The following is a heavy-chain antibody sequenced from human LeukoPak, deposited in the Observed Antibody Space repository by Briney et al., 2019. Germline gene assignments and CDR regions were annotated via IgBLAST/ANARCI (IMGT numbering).Heavy chain of an antibody. CDR3: ARHSSGYYWGGPFDP. D-gene: IGHD3-22*01. CDR1: GFTFSSYW. J-gene: IGHJ5*02. V-gene: IGHV3-7*01. Sequence: GGSLRLSCAASGFTFSSYWMSWVRQAPGKGLEWVANIKQDGSEKYYVDSVKGRFTISRDNAKNSLYLQMNSLRAEDTAVYYCARHSSGYYWGGPFDPWGQGTLVIVSS. CDR2: IKQDGSEK.